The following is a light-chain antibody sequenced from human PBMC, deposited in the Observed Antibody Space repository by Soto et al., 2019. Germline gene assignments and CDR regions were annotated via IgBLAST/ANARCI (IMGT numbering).Light chain of an antibody. Sequence: QSVLTQPASVSGSPGQSITISCTGTSSDVGGYNFVSWYQQHPGKVPNLIIYDVTNPPSGVSSRFSGSKSSNTASLTISGLQAEYEADYYCSSYATAYAVVFGGGTKLTVL. J-gene: IGLJ2*01. CDR2: DVT. V-gene: IGLV2-14*01. CDR1: SSDVGGYNF. CDR3: SSYATAYAVV.